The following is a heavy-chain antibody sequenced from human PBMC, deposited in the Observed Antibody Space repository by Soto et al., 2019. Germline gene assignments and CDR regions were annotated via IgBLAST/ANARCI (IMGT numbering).Heavy chain of an antibody. D-gene: IGHD1-20*01. CDR2: IYYSGST. J-gene: IGHJ5*02. CDR1: GYSISSSNW. Sequence: PSETLSLTCVVSGYSISSSNWWGWIRQPPGKGLEWIGYIYYSGSTYYNPPLKSRVTMSVDTSKNQFSLKLSSVTAVDTAVYYCARVDSSITGTTCWFDPWGQGTLVTVSS. V-gene: IGHV4-28*03. CDR3: ARVDSSITGTTCWFDP.